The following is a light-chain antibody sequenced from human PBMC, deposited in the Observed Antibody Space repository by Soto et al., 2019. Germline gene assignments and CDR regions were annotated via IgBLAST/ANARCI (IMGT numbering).Light chain of an antibody. CDR3: QQFHHYPIT. V-gene: IGKV1D-13*01. J-gene: IGKJ5*01. CDR1: QGITSA. CDR2: DAS. Sequence: AVRLSQSPSSLSASVGDRVSITCRASQGITSALAWYQQKPGKPPKVLIYDASNLGTGVPSRFSGSRSGTDLTLTISSLQPEDFAIYYCQQFHHYPITFGQGTQLEIK.